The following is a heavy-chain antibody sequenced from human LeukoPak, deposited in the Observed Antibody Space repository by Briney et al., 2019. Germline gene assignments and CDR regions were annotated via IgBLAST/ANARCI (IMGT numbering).Heavy chain of an antibody. D-gene: IGHD3-9*01. V-gene: IGHV4-59*08. CDR1: GGSISSYY. CDR2: IYNSRNT. CDR3: ARRNILTEGEAFDI. Sequence: KPSETLSLTCTVSGGSISSYYWSWIRQPPGKGLEWIGYIYNSRNTNYNPSLKSRVTISVGTSENQFSLKLNSVTAADTAVYYCARRNILTEGEAFDIWGQGTMVTVSS. J-gene: IGHJ3*02.